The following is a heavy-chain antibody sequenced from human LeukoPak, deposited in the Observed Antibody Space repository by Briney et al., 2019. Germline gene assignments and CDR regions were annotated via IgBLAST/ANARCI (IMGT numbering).Heavy chain of an antibody. CDR3: ARDHNYDGRGRFDP. CDR2: VYFDGGT. D-gene: IGHD3-16*01. Sequence: SETLSLTCSVSGGSVTTGTYHWAWIRQPPGKGLEWIGSVYFDGGTHYNRPLQSRVAISVDTSKNQYSLRLSSVTAADTAVYYCARDHNYDGRGRFDPWGQGILVTVSS. V-gene: IGHV4-39*07. J-gene: IGHJ5*02. CDR1: GGSVTTGTYH.